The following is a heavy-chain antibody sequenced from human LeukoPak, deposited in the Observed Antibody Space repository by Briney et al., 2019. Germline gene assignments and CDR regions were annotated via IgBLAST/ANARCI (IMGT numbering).Heavy chain of an antibody. Sequence: SQTLSLTCTVSGGSISSGSYYWSWIRQPAGKGLEWIGRIYTSGSTNYNPSLKSRVTISVDTSKNQFSLKLSSVTAADTAVYYCARLISGLNCGGDCHDYWGQGTLVTVSS. CDR2: IYTSGST. D-gene: IGHD2-21*02. CDR3: ARLISGLNCGGDCHDY. CDR1: GGSISSGSYY. J-gene: IGHJ4*02. V-gene: IGHV4-61*02.